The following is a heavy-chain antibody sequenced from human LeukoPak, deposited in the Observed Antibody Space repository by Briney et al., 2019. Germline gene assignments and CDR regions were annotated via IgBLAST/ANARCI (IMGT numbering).Heavy chain of an antibody. CDR3: ASYLGTGSGTTYYYYGMDV. CDR1: GFTFSSYS. D-gene: IGHD1-1*01. Sequence: GSLRLSCAASGFTFSSYSMNWVRQAPGKGLEWVSSISSSSSYIYYADSVKGRFTISRDNAKDSLYLQMNGLRAEDTAVYYCASYLGTGSGTTYYYYGMDVWGQGTTVTVSS. CDR2: ISSSSSYI. V-gene: IGHV3-21*01. J-gene: IGHJ6*02.